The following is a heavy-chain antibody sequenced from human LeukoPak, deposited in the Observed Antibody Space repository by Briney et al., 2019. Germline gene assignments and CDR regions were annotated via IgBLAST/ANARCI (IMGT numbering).Heavy chain of an antibody. CDR3: AKDYYGSLDS. Sequence: GGSVRLSCAASGSPFSVSWMHWARQAPGKGLVWVSLVQSDGSGTASADSVKGRFTISRDNAKNTVYLQMNSLRDEDTAVYYCAKDYYGSLDSWGKGTVDPVSS. CDR1: GSPFSVSW. D-gene: IGHD3-10*01. CDR2: VQSDGSGT. V-gene: IGHV3-74*01. J-gene: IGHJ4*02.